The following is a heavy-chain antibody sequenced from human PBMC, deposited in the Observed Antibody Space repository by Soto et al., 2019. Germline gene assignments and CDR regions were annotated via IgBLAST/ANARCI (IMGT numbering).Heavy chain of an antibody. CDR3: AADLYCSSTSCTSDYYYYYGMDV. Sequence: SVKVSCKASGFTFTSSAVQWVRQARGQRLEWIGWIVVGSGNTNYAQEFQERVTITRDMSTSTAYMELSSLRSEDTAVYYCAADLYCSSTSCTSDYYYYYGMDVWGQGTTVTVSS. CDR1: GFTFTSSA. CDR2: IVVGSGNT. J-gene: IGHJ6*02. D-gene: IGHD2-2*01. V-gene: IGHV1-58*01.